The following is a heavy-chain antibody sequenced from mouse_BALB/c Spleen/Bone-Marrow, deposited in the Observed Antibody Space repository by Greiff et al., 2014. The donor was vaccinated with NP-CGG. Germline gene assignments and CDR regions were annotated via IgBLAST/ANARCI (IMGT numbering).Heavy chain of an antibody. CDR2: IDPSDSET. CDR1: GYTFTSYW. J-gene: IGHJ4*01. D-gene: IGHD2-3*01. Sequence: VHLVESGAELVKPGAPVRLSCKASGYTFTSYWMNWVKQRPGRGLEWIGRIDPSDSETHYNQKFKDKATLTVDKSSSTAYIQLSSLTSEDSVVYYCARALGDGYYYAMDYWGQGTSVTVSS. V-gene: IGHV1-69*02. CDR3: ARALGDGYYYAMDY.